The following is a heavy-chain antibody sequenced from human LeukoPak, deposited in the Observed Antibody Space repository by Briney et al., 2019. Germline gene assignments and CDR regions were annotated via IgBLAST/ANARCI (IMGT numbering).Heavy chain of an antibody. Sequence: SETLSLTCTVSGYSISNGYYWGWIRQPPGKGLEWVGSIYHRGSTYYNPSLRSRVTISLDGSKKKFSLKLTSVTAADTAVYFCARGAEYYAIWRGYAGYSDYWGQGISVTVSS. CDR3: ARGAEYYAIWRGYAGYSDY. J-gene: IGHJ4*02. V-gene: IGHV4-38-2*02. CDR2: IYHRGST. D-gene: IGHD3-3*01. CDR1: GYSISNGYY.